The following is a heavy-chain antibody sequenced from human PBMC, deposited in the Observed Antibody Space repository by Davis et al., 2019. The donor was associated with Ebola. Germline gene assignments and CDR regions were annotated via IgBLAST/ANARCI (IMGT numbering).Heavy chain of an antibody. CDR2: ISSSSSYI. V-gene: IGHV3-21*04. CDR1: GFTFSSYS. D-gene: IGHD4-17*01. J-gene: IGHJ4*02. CDR3: ASGTTVTTGFDN. Sequence: PGGSLRLSCAASGFTFSSYSMNWVRQAPGKGLEWVSSISSSSSYIYYADSVKGRFTISRDNAKNSLYLQMNSLRAEDTAVYYCASGTTVTTGFDNWGQGTLVTVSS.